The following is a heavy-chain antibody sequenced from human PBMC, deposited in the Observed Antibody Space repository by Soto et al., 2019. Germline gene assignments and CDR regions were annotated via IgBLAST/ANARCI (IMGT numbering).Heavy chain of an antibody. V-gene: IGHV3-23*01. CDR3: AKDKETVGYGDLDY. D-gene: IGHD4-17*01. Sequence: GGSLRLSCAASGFTFSSYAMSWVRQAPGKGLEWVSAISGSGGSTYYADSVKGRFTISRDNPKNTLYLQMNSLRAEDTAVYYCAKDKETVGYGDLDYWGQGTLVTVSS. CDR2: ISGSGGST. J-gene: IGHJ4*02. CDR1: GFTFSSYA.